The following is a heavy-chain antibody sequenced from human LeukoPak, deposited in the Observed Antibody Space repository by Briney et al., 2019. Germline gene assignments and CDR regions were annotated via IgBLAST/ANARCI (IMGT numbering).Heavy chain of an antibody. Sequence: PSETLSLTCAVSGYYISSGYYWDWIRQPPGNGLLWIGSIYHSGSTYYNPSLKSRVTISVDTSKNQFSLKLSSVTAADTAVYYCARDSSSSYSDAFDIWGQGTMVTVSS. CDR2: IYHSGST. J-gene: IGHJ3*02. D-gene: IGHD6-13*01. CDR3: ARDSSSSYSDAFDI. CDR1: GYYISSGYY. V-gene: IGHV4-38-2*01.